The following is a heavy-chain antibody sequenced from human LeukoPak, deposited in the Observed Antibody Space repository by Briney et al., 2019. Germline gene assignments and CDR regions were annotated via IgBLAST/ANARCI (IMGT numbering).Heavy chain of an antibody. Sequence: SETLSLTCAVSGASISTDYCSWIRQPPGKGLDWIGYISYSGSTNYNPSLKSRGTISVDKSKNQFSLKLSSVTAADTAVYYCARASIWFGELWWFDPWGQGTLVTVSS. CDR3: ARASIWFGELWWFDP. CDR1: GASISTDY. J-gene: IGHJ5*02. CDR2: ISYSGST. V-gene: IGHV4-59*01. D-gene: IGHD3-10*01.